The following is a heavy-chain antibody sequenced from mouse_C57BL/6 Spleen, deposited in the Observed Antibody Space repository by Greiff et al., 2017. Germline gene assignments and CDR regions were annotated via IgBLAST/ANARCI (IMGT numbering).Heavy chain of an antibody. Sequence: VQLQQSGAELVRPGASVTLSCKASGYTFTDYEMHWVKQTPVHGLEWIGAIDPETGGTAYNQKFKGKAILTADKSSSTAYMELRSLTSEDSAVYYCTAYGSSWYFDVWGTGTTLTVSS. J-gene: IGHJ1*03. CDR3: TAYGSSWYFDV. V-gene: IGHV1-15*01. D-gene: IGHD1-1*01. CDR2: IDPETGGT. CDR1: GYTFTDYE.